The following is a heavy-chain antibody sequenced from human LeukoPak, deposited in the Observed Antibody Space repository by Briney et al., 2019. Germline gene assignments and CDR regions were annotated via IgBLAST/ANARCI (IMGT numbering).Heavy chain of an antibody. J-gene: IGHJ5*02. CDR3: ARGGYYYGSGSYYYWFDP. Sequence: PSETLSLTCTVSGGSISSYYWGWIRQPPGKGLEWIGYIYYSGSTNYNPSLKSRVTISVDTSKNQFSLKLSSVAAADTAVYYCARGGYYYGSGSYYYWFDPWGQGTLVTVSS. CDR2: IYYSGST. V-gene: IGHV4-59*08. D-gene: IGHD3-10*01. CDR1: GGSISSYY.